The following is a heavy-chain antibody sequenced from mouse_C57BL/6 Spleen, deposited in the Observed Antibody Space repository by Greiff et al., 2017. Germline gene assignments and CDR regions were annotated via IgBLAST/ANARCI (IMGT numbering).Heavy chain of an antibody. CDR1: GYTFTDHT. CDR3: ARSTDYGSSYWYFDV. V-gene: IGHV1-78*01. D-gene: IGHD1-1*01. J-gene: IGHJ1*03. CDR2: IYPRDGST. Sequence: VQVVESDAELVKPGASVKISCKVSGYTFTDHTIHWMKQRPEQGLEWIGYIYPRDGSTKYNEKFKGKATLTADKSSSTAYMQLNSLTSEDSAVYFCARSTDYGSSYWYFDVWGTGTTVTVSS.